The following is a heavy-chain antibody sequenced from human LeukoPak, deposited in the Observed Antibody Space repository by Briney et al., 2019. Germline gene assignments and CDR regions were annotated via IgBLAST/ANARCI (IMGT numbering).Heavy chain of an antibody. V-gene: IGHV3-74*03. CDR3: ARGGRGYSYAFEY. CDR1: GCTLHNYW. J-gene: IGHJ4*02. CDR2: INSDGSST. D-gene: IGHD5-18*01. Sequence: GGALTLPRPASGCTLHNYWMHWVRQAPGKGLVGVPRINSDGSSTTYADSVKGRFTICRDNGQNTLYLEMNSLRAEDTGVYYCARGGRGYSYAFEYWGQGTLVSVSS.